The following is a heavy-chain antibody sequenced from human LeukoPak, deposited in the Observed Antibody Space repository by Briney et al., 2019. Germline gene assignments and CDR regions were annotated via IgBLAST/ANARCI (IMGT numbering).Heavy chain of an antibody. CDR3: ATDQAIRRYLDWTT. J-gene: IGHJ5*02. Sequence: ASVRVSCKASGYTFTGYYMHWARQASGQGLEWRGWINPNSGGTNYAQKFQGRVTMTTDTSTSRADMELRSLSSDDTAVYYCATDQAIRRYLDWTTSGPGNLVTASS. D-gene: IGHD3-9*01. CDR1: GYTFTGYY. CDR2: INPNSGGT. V-gene: IGHV1-2*02.